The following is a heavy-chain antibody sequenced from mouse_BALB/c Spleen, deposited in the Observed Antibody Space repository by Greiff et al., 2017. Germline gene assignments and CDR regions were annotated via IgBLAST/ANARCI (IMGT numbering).Heavy chain of an antibody. V-gene: IGHV6-6*02. D-gene: IGHD1-1*01. CDR3: TTDYYGSSYVENY. CDR2: IRLKSNNYAT. J-gene: IGHJ2*01. Sequence: EVKLEESGGGLVQPGGSMKLSCVASGFTFSNYWMNWVRQSPEKGLEWVAEIRLKSNNYATHYAESVKGRFTISRDDSKSSVYLQMNNLRAEDTGIYYCTTDYYGSSYVENYWGQGTTLTVSS. CDR1: GFTFSNYW.